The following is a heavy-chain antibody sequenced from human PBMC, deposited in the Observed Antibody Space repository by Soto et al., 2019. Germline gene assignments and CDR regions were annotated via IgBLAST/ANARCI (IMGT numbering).Heavy chain of an antibody. J-gene: IGHJ5*02. CDR3: ARFDVGALDP. D-gene: IGHD3-3*01. Sequence: PGESLKISCKGAGYSFTSYWISWVRQMPGKGLEWMGRIDPSDSYTNYSPSFQGHVTISADKSISTAYLQWSSLKASDTAMYYCARFDVGALDPWGQGTLVTVSS. V-gene: IGHV5-10-1*01. CDR2: IDPSDSYT. CDR1: GYSFTSYW.